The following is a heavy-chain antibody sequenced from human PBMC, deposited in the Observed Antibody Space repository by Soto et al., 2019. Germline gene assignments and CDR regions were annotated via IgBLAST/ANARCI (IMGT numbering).Heavy chain of an antibody. CDR2: ISNSGST. Sequence: LSLTCTVSGGSVTSDEDYWTWIRQSPGKGLEWIGYISNSGSTGYNPSLKTRLSMSVDRSKNQFTLRLTSVTAADTAVYFCATESGSTYGYFDHWGQGTKVTVYS. D-gene: IGHD5-18*01. CDR1: GGSVTSDEDY. V-gene: IGHV4-30-4*01. J-gene: IGHJ4*02. CDR3: ATESGSTYGYFDH.